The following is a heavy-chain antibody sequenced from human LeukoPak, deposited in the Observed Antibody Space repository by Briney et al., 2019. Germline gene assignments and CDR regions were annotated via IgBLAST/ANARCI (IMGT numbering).Heavy chain of an antibody. Sequence: SVKVSCNASGGTFSSYAISWVRQAPGQGLEWMGGIIPIFGTANYAQKFQGRVTITADESTSTAYMELSSLRSEDTAVYYCARGPSIAEYFQHWGQGTLVTVSS. D-gene: IGHD2-21*01. V-gene: IGHV1-69*13. CDR3: ARGPSIAEYFQH. J-gene: IGHJ1*01. CDR1: GGTFSSYA. CDR2: IIPIFGTA.